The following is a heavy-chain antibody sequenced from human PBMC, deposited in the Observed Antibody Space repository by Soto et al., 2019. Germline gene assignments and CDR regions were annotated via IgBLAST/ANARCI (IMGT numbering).Heavy chain of an antibody. J-gene: IGHJ6*02. CDR2: INGDNGNT. CDR3: ARYHLYYGMDA. CDR1: GYTFTSYP. Sequence: GASVKVSCKASGYTFTSYPMHWVRQAPGQRLEWMGWINGDNGNTKYSQKFQGRVTITRDTSASTAYMELSSLRSEDTAVYYCARYHLYYGMDAWGQGTTVTVSS. V-gene: IGHV1-3*01.